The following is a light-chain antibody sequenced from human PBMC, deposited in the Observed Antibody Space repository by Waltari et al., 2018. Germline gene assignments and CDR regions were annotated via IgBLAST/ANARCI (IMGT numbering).Light chain of an antibody. V-gene: IGKV1-9*01. Sequence: DIQLTQSPSFLSASVGDRVTITCRSSQGISSYLAWYQQKPGKAPKLLIHTASTLQGGVPSRFSGSGSGTDFTLTISSLQPEDFATYYCQQRHSYPITFCQGTRLEIK. J-gene: IGKJ5*01. CDR2: TAS. CDR1: QGISSY. CDR3: QQRHSYPIT.